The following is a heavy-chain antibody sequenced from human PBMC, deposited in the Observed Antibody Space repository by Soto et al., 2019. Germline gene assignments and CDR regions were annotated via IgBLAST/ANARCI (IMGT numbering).Heavy chain of an antibody. CDR1: GFTFSSYG. V-gene: IGHV3-33*01. CDR3: ASDYYDSSGYNYFDY. D-gene: IGHD3-22*01. Sequence: PGGSLRLSCAASGFTFSSYGMHWVRQAPGKGLEWVAVIWYDGSNKYYADSVKGRFTISRDNSKNTLYLQMNSLRAEDTAVYYCASDYYDSSGYNYFDYWGQGTLVTVSS. CDR2: IWYDGSNK. J-gene: IGHJ4*02.